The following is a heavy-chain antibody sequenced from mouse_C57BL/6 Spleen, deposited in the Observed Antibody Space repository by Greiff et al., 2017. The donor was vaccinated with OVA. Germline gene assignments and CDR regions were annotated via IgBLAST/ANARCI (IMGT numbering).Heavy chain of an antibody. CDR1: GYTFTDYE. J-gene: IGHJ3*01. V-gene: IGHV1-15*01. Sequence: QVQLKQSGAELVRPGASVTLSCKASGYTFTDYEMHWVKQTPVHGLEWIGAIDPETGGTAYNQKFKGKAILTADKSSSTAYMELRSLTSEDSAVYHCTITTVVVPGFAYWGQGTLVTVSA. CDR2: IDPETGGT. D-gene: IGHD1-1*01. CDR3: TITTVVVPGFAY.